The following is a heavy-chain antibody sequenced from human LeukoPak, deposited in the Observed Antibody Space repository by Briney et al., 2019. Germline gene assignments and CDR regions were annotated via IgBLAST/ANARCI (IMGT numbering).Heavy chain of an antibody. CDR2: ISSSSSYI. Sequence: PGGSLRLSCAASGFTFSSYAMTWVRQAPGKGLEWVSSISSSSSYIYYADSVKGRFTISRDNAKNSLYLQMNSLRAEDTAVYYCARVGVGYYFDYWGQGTLVTVSS. V-gene: IGHV3-21*01. J-gene: IGHJ4*02. CDR1: GFTFSSYA. CDR3: ARVGVGYYFDY. D-gene: IGHD1-26*01.